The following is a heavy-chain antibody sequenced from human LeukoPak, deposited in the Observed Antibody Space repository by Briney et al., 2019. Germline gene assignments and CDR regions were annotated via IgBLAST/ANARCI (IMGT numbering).Heavy chain of an antibody. V-gene: IGHV3-74*01. CDR2: INSDGSST. CDR1: GFTFSSFW. CDR3: AKCRGVIFGSFDY. D-gene: IGHD3-10*01. J-gene: IGHJ4*02. Sequence: GGSLRLSCAASGFTFSSFWMHWVRQAPGKGLVWVSRINSDGSSTSYADSVKGRFTISRDNSKNTLYLQMNSLRAEDTAIYYCAKCRGVIFGSFDYWGQGTLVTVSS.